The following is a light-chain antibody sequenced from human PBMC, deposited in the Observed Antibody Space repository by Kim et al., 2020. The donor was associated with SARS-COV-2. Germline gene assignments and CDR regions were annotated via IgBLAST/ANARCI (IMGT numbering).Light chain of an antibody. J-gene: IGLJ2*01. CDR2: EVS. CDR3: CSYAGSSTFGV. V-gene: IGLV2-23*02. Sequence: QSALTQPASVSGSPGQSLTISCTGTSSDFGSYNPVSWYQQHPGKAPKLMIYEVSKRPSGVSNRFSGYKSGNTASLTISGLQAEDEADYYCCSYAGSSTFGVFGGGTQLTVL. CDR1: SSDFGSYNP.